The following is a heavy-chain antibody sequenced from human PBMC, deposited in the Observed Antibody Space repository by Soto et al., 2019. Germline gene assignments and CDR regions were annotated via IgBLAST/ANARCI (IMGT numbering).Heavy chain of an antibody. V-gene: IGHV1-8*01. CDR3: ARGVTAGVDY. J-gene: IGHJ4*02. D-gene: IGHD1-26*01. Sequence: ASVKVSCKASGYSFAGLDINWVRQTTGQGLEWMGWMQPSSGRTGYAQKFQGRVTMTRDTSINTAYMELSSLTSDDTAFYYCARGVTAGVDYWGQGTLVTVSS. CDR2: MQPSSGRT. CDR1: GYSFAGLD.